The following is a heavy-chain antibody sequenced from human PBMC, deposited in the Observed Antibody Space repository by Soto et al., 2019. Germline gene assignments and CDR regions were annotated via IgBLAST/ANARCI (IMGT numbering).Heavy chain of an antibody. D-gene: IGHD3-10*01. Sequence: QVQLVESGGGVVQPGRSLRLSCAASGFTFSSYAMHWVRQAPGKGLEWVAIISYDTNNKYYADSVKGRFTISRDNSKNTLYLQMTSLRAEDTAVYYCAKPRMVRGVLLYSFDYWGQGTLVTVSS. J-gene: IGHJ4*02. CDR1: GFTFSSYA. CDR3: AKPRMVRGVLLYSFDY. CDR2: ISYDTNNK. V-gene: IGHV3-30-3*01.